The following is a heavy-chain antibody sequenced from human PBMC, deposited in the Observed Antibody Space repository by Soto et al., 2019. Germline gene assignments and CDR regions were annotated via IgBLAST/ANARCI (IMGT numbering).Heavy chain of an antibody. CDR1: GFTFSSYS. CDR2: ISSSSSYI. D-gene: IGHD3-22*01. J-gene: IGHJ4*02. CDR3: ARLKSYDNSGYYCY. Sequence: EVQLVESGGGLVKPGGSLRLSCAASGFTFSSYSMNWVRQAPGKGLEWVSSISSSSSYIYYADSVKGRFTISRDNAKNSLYLQMNSLRAEETAVYYCARLKSYDNSGYYCYWGQGTLVTVSS. V-gene: IGHV3-21*01.